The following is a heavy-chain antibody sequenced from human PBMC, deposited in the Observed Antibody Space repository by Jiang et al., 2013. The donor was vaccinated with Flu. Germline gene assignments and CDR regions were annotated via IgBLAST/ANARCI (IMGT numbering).Heavy chain of an antibody. CDR3: ARRVETYYYDSSGYYSDWYFDL. CDR2: IIPIFGTA. CDR1: GGTFSSYA. J-gene: IGHJ2*01. Sequence: AEVKKPGSSVKVSCKASGGTFSSYAISWVRQAPGQGLEWMGGIIPIFGTANYAQKFQGRVTITADKSTSTAYMELSSLRSEDTAVYYCARRVETYYYDSSGYYSDWYFDLWGRGTLVTVSS. D-gene: IGHD3-22*01. V-gene: IGHV1-69*06.